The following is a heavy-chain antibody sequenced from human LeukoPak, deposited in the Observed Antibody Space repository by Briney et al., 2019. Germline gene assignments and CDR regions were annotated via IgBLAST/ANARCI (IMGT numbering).Heavy chain of an antibody. D-gene: IGHD2-8*01. CDR2: INPSGGST. CDR3: ARLLVYNSGGEAFDH. V-gene: IGHV1-46*01. CDR1: GYTFTSYY. Sequence: GASVKVSCKASGYTFTSYYMHWVRQAPGQGLEWMGIINPSGGSTSYAQKFQGRVTMTRDMSTSTVYMELSSLRSEDTAVYYCARLLVYNSGGEAFDHWGQGTLVTVSS. J-gene: IGHJ4*02.